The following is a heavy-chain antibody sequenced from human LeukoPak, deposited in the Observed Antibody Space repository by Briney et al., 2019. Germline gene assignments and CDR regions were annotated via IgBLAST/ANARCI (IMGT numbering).Heavy chain of an antibody. CDR1: GYSISTGYY. CDR3: ARTPIYYFDNSGYYN. J-gene: IGHJ4*02. CDR2: IYSSGST. D-gene: IGHD3-22*01. V-gene: IGHV4-38-2*02. Sequence: SETLSLTCTVSGYSISTGYYWDWIRQPPGKGLEWIGLIYSSGSTSYNPSLKSRVTMSVDTSKKQFSLRLSSVTAADTAVYYCARTPIYYFDNSGYYNWGQGTLVTVSS.